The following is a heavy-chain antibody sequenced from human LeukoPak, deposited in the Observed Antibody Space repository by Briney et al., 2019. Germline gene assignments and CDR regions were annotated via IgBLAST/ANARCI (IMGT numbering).Heavy chain of an antibody. CDR2: ISSSSSYI. V-gene: IGHV3-21*01. CDR1: GFTFSSDS. Sequence: GGSLRLSRAASGFTFSSDSMNWVRQAPGKGLEWVSSISSSSSYIYYADSVKGRFTISRDNAKNSLYLQMNSLRAEDTAVYYCARGPTMKMDVWGKGTTVTVSS. CDR3: ARGPTMKMDV. J-gene: IGHJ6*04. D-gene: IGHD3-22*01.